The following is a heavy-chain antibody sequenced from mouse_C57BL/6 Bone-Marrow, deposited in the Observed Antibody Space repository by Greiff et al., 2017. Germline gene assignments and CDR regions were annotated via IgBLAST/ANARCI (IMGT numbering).Heavy chain of an antibody. D-gene: IGHD2-14*01. V-gene: IGHV1-64*01. CDR3: ARRGNYYAMDY. J-gene: IGHJ4*01. CDR1: GYTFTSYW. CDR2: IHPNSGST. Sequence: QVQLQQSGAELVKPGASVKLSCKASGYTFTSYWMHWVKQRPGQGLEWIGMIHPNSGSTNYNEKFKSKATLTVDKSSSTDDMQLSSLTSEDSAVYYCARRGNYYAMDYWGQGTSVTVSS.